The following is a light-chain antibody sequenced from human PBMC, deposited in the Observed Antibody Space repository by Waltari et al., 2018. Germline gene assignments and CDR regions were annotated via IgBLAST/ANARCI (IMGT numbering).Light chain of an antibody. Sequence: ILLTQSPITLSFSQGESATLSCRALQSVGTCLAWYQHKPGQAPRLLISDASNRATGIPARFSASGSGTDFTLTISSLEPEDSAVYFCQQCTSPPTFGGGT. CDR1: QSVGTC. CDR2: DAS. V-gene: IGKV3-11*01. CDR3: QQCTSPPT. J-gene: IGKJ4*01.